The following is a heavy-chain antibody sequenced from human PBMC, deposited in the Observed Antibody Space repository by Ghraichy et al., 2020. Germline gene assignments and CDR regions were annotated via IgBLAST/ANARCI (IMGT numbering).Heavy chain of an antibody. CDR3: ARRYFDS. V-gene: IGHV3-7*03. J-gene: IGHJ4*02. Sequence: GEYLNISCVASGFTFSGYWMQWVRQAPGKGLEWVANIRQDGNEKYYVDSVKGRFTISRDNARNSLYLQMNSLRAEDTAVYYCARRYFDSWGQGTLVTVSS. CDR1: GFTFSGYW. CDR2: IRQDGNEK.